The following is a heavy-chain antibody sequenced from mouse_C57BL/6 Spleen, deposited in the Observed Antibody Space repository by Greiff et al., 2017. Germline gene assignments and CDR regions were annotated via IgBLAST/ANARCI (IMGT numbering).Heavy chain of an antibody. J-gene: IGHJ4*01. CDR2: IYPGDGDT. CDR1: GYAFSSSW. Sequence: VQLQQSGPELVKPGASVKISCKASGYAFSSSWMNWVKQRPGKGLEWIGRIYPGDGDTNYNGKFKGKATLTADKSSSTAYMQLSSLTSEDSAVYFCARSDGNYSYAMDYWGQGTSVTVSS. CDR3: ARSDGNYSYAMDY. D-gene: IGHD2-1*01. V-gene: IGHV1-82*01.